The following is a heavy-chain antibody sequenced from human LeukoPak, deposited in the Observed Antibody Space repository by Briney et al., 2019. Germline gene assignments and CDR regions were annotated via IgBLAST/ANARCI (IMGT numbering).Heavy chain of an antibody. J-gene: IGHJ5*02. CDR2: IRYDGSNK. Sequence: GGSLRLSCAASGFTFSSYGMHWVRQAPGKGLEWVAFIRYDGSNKYYADSVKGRFTIPRDNSKNTLYLQMNSLRAEDTAVYYCAREGGYGGNWFDPWGQGTLVTVSS. CDR1: GFTFSSYG. D-gene: IGHD4-23*01. V-gene: IGHV3-30*02. CDR3: AREGGYGGNWFDP.